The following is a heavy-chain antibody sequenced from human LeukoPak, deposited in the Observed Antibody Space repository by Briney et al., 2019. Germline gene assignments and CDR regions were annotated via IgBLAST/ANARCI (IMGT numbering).Heavy chain of an antibody. D-gene: IGHD2-15*01. CDR3: ARVVSGGWSDS. J-gene: IGHJ5*01. CDR2: MNPNSGNT. Sequence: ASVKVSCKASGYTFTSYHINWVRQATGQGLEWMGWMNPNSGNTGYAQKFQGRVTMTRSTSVSTAYMELSSLGSEDTAVYYCARVVSGGWSDSWGQGTLVTVSS. V-gene: IGHV1-8*01. CDR1: GYTFTSYH.